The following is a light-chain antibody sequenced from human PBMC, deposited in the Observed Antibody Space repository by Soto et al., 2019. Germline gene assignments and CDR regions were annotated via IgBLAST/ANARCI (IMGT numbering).Light chain of an antibody. CDR2: NAA. Sequence: EVVLTQSPGTLPLSPGERATLSCRASQSIASSYLAWYQQKPGQAPRLLVYNAANRATGIPDRFSGSGSGTDFTLNISRLEPEDFAVYYCQLYTTFGKGTKVDIK. J-gene: IGKJ1*01. CDR1: QSIASSY. V-gene: IGKV3D-20*02. CDR3: QLYTT.